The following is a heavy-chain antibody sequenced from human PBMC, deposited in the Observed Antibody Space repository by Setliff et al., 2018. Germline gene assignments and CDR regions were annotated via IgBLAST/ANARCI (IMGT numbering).Heavy chain of an antibody. CDR1: GGSISRDY. CDR3: ARAPPNRYSGSYEYFYMDV. J-gene: IGHJ6*03. CDR2: IFYSGST. V-gene: IGHV4-59*08. D-gene: IGHD1-26*01. Sequence: SETLSLTCTVSGGSISRDYWMWIRQPPGKGLEWIGYIFYSGSTNYNPALKSRVSLSLDTSKNQFSLKVSSVTAADTAVYYCARAPPNRYSGSYEYFYMDVWGKGTTVTVSS.